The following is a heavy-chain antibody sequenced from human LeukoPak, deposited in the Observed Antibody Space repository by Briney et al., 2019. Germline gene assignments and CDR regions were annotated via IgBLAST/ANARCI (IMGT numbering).Heavy chain of an antibody. CDR2: IYYNGST. J-gene: IGHJ4*02. CDR3: ARGVPEYYDFWSGYFYYFDY. D-gene: IGHD3-3*01. V-gene: IGHV4-59*01. Sequence: SETLSLTCTVSGGSISSYYWSWIRQPQGKGLEWIGYIYYNGSTNYNPSLKSRVTISVDTSKNQFSLKLTSVTAADTAVYYCARGVPEYYDFWSGYFYYFDYWGQGTLVTVSS. CDR1: GGSISSYY.